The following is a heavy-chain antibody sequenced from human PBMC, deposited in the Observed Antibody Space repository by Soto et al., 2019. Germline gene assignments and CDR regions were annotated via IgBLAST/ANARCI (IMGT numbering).Heavy chain of an antibody. CDR1: GYTFTSYG. CDR2: ISAYNGNT. D-gene: IGHD3-22*01. Sequence: ASVKVSCKASGYTFTSYGISWVRQAPGQGLEWMGWISAYNGNTNYAQKLQGRVTMTTDTSTSTAYMELRSLRSDDTAVYYCARDTITMIVVASGWFDPWGQGTLVTVS. CDR3: ARDTITMIVVASGWFDP. V-gene: IGHV1-18*01. J-gene: IGHJ5*02.